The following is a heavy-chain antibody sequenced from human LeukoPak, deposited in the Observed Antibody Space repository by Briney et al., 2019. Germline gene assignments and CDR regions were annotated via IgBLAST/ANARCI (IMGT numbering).Heavy chain of an antibody. CDR1: GFTFSNAW. Sequence: GGSLRLSCAASGFTFSNAWMSWVRQAPGKGLEWVGLIKSKTDGGTTDYTAPVKGRFTISRDDSKNTLYLQMNSLQSEDTGVYYCTTGTNWGRYWGQGTLVTVSS. CDR3: TTGTNWGRY. V-gene: IGHV3-15*01. D-gene: IGHD7-27*01. CDR2: IKSKTDGGTT. J-gene: IGHJ4*02.